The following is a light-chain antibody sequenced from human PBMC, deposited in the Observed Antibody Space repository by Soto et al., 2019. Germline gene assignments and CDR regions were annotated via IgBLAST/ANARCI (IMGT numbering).Light chain of an antibody. J-gene: IGLJ2*01. CDR2: EGS. V-gene: IGLV2-23*01. CDR3: CPYAGSSTLV. Sequence: QSALTQPASVSGSPGQSITISCTGTSSDVGSYNLVSWYQQYPGKAPKLMIYEGSKRPSGVSNRFSGSKSGNTASLTISGLQAEDEADYYCCPYAGSSTLVFGGGTKLTVL. CDR1: SSDVGSYNL.